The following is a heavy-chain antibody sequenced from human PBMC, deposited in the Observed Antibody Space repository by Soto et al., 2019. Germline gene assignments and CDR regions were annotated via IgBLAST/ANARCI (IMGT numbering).Heavy chain of an antibody. J-gene: IGHJ4*02. D-gene: IGHD3-3*01. CDR2: ISYDGSNK. V-gene: IGHV3-30-3*01. CDR1: GFTFSSYA. CDR3: ARGPRITIFGVAPTDY. Sequence: QVQLVESGGGVVQPGRSLRLSCAASGFTFSSYAMHWVRQAPGKGLEWVAVISYDGSNKYYADSVKGRFTISRDNSKNTLYLQMNSRRAEDTAVYYCARGPRITIFGVAPTDYWGQGTLVTVSS.